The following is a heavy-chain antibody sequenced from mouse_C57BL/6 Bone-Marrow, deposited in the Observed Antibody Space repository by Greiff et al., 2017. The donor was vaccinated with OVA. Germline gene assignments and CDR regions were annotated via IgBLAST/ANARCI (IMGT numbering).Heavy chain of an antibody. D-gene: IGHD2-1*01. V-gene: IGHV5-9-1*02. CDR3: TRDRGNPWFAY. CDR1: GFTFSSYA. J-gene: IGHJ3*01. Sequence: EVKVVESGEGLVKPGGSLKLSCAASGFTFSSYAMSWVRQTPEKRLEWVAYISSGGDYIYYADTVKGRFTISRDNARNTLYLQMSSLKSEDTAMYYCTRDRGNPWFAYWGQGTLVTVSA. CDR2: ISSGGDYI.